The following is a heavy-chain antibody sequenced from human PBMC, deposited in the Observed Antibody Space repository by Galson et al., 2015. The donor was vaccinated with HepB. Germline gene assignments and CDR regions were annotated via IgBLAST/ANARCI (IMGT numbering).Heavy chain of an antibody. CDR3: AKDLKNSGHDYGYDY. D-gene: IGHD5-12*01. J-gene: IGHJ4*02. CDR1: GFTFDDYA. Sequence: LRLSCAASGFTFDDYAMHWVRQAPGKGLEWVSGISWNNGNVGYADSVKGRFTISRDNAKKSLYLHMNSLRAEDTALYYCAKDLKNSGHDYGYDYWGQGTLVTVSS. CDR2: ISWNNGNV. V-gene: IGHV3-9*01.